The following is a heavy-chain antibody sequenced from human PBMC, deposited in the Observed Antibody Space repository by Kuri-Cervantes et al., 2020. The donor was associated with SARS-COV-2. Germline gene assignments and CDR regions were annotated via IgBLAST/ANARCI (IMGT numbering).Heavy chain of an antibody. V-gene: IGHV4-38-2*02. CDR3: ARITSRRGIDY. J-gene: IGHJ4*02. CDR1: GYSISSGYY. CDR2: IYHSGST. D-gene: IGHD3-16*01. Sequence: SETLSLTCTVSGYSISSGYYWGWIRQPPGKGLEWIGSIYHSGSTYYNPSLKSRVTISVDTSTNQFSLKLSSVTAADTAVYYCARITSRRGIDYWGQGTLVTVSS.